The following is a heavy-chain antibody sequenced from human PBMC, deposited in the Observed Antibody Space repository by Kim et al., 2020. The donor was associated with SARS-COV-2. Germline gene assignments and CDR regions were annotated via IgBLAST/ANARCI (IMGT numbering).Heavy chain of an antibody. CDR2: LNAGNGNT. D-gene: IGHD6-19*01. Sequence: ASVKVSCKPSGYTFTSYAVHWVRQAPGQRLEWMGWLNAGNGNTKCSQKFQGRVTITRDTSASTAYMELSSLRSEDTAVYYCARVGDSSGWNLDYWGQGTLVTVSS. V-gene: IGHV1-3*01. CDR3: ARVGDSSGWNLDY. J-gene: IGHJ4*02. CDR1: GYTFTSYA.